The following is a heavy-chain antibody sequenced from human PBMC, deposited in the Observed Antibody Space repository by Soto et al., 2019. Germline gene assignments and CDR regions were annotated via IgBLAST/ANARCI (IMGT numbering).Heavy chain of an antibody. V-gene: IGHV3-23*01. J-gene: IGHJ5*02. Sequence: EVQLLESGGGLVQPGGSLRLSCAASGFTFSNYAMTWVRQAPGKGLEWVSGISGSGSSIYYADSVKCRFTISRDNSKYTLYLQMNSLRAEDTAVYYCAKGGDSSSWKNWFDPWGQVTLLTVSS. CDR3: AKGGDSSSWKNWFDP. CDR1: GFTFSNYA. CDR2: ISGSGSSI. D-gene: IGHD6-13*01.